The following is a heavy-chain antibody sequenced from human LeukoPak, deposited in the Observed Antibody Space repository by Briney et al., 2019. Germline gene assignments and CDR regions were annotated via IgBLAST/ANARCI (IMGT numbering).Heavy chain of an antibody. V-gene: IGHV3-43*02. CDR1: GFTFDDYA. J-gene: IGHJ6*02. CDR3: AKDGEGFGPNYYYYYGMDV. Sequence: GGSLRLSCAASGFTFDDYAMHWVCQAPGKGLEWVSLISGDGGSTYYADSVKGRFTISRDNSKNSLYLQMNSLRTEDTALYYCAKDGEGFGPNYYYYYGMDVWGQGTTVTVSS. D-gene: IGHD3-10*01. CDR2: ISGDGGST.